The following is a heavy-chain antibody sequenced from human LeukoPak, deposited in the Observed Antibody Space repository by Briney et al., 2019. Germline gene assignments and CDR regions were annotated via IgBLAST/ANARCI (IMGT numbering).Heavy chain of an antibody. V-gene: IGHV1-46*03. J-gene: IGHJ4*02. CDR1: GYTFTSYY. Sequence: ASVKVSCKASGYTFTSYYMHWVRQAPGQGLEGMGIINPSGGSTSYAQKFQGRVTMTRDTSTSTVYMELSSLRSEDTAVYYCARALFVDAYFDYWGQGTLVTVSS. CDR3: ARALFVDAYFDY. CDR2: INPSGGST. D-gene: IGHD2-21*01.